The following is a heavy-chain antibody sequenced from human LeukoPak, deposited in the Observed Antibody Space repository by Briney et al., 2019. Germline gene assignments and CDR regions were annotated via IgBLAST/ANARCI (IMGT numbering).Heavy chain of an antibody. J-gene: IGHJ4*02. Sequence: SETLSLTCTVSGGSISSYYWSWVRQPPGKGLERIAYIYYSGSTNYNPSLKSRVTISVDTSKNQFSLKLISVTSADTTVYYCPRGQYCSSAGYFDYGGQGTLVPVS. V-gene: IGHV4-59*01. CDR1: GGSISSYY. D-gene: IGHD6-6*01. CDR2: IYYSGST. CDR3: PRGQYCSSAGYFDY.